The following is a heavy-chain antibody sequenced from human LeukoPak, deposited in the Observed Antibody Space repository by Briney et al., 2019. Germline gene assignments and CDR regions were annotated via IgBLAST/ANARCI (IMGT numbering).Heavy chain of an antibody. CDR1: GFTFSSYG. CDR3: ARDTGDATAYWGWIDP. J-gene: IGHJ5*02. Sequence: GGSLRLSCAASGFTFSSYGMHWVRQAPGKGLEWVAVIWYDGSNKYYADSVKDRFTISRDNSKNTLYLQMNSLRAEDTAVYYCARDTGDATAYWGWIDPWGQGALVTVSS. D-gene: IGHD7-27*01. CDR2: IWYDGSNK. V-gene: IGHV3-33*01.